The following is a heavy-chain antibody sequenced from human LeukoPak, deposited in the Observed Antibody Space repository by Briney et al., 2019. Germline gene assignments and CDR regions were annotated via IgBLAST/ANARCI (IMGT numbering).Heavy chain of an antibody. J-gene: IGHJ6*03. CDR2: IYPGDSDT. Sequence: GESLKISCKGSGYSFTSYWIGWVRQMPGKGLEWMGIIYPGDSDTRYSPSFQGQVTISADKSISTAYLQWSSLKASDTAMYYCARARGSSSWSNSYYYYMDVWGKGTTVTISS. CDR3: ARARGSSSWSNSYYYYMDV. D-gene: IGHD6-13*01. CDR1: GYSFTSYW. V-gene: IGHV5-51*01.